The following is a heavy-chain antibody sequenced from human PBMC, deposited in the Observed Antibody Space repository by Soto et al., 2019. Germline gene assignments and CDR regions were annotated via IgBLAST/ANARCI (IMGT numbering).Heavy chain of an antibody. CDR1: GGSGSSGGYY. D-gene: IGHD1-26*01. CDR3: ARVKPWELLYYFEY. V-gene: IGHV4-61*08. J-gene: IGHJ4*02. Sequence: XESLSRPCTVSGGSGSSGGYYWSWIRQPPGKVLEWIGYSYYSGSTNYNPYLKSRVTISVDTSKNQFSLKLSSVTAADTAVYYCARVKPWELLYYFEYWRQGTLVTV. CDR2: SYYSGST.